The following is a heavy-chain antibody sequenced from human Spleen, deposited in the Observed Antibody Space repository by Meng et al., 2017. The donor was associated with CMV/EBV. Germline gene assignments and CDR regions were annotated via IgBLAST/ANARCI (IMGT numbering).Heavy chain of an antibody. CDR2: IYYSGST. CDR1: GYSISSGYY. D-gene: IGHD6-19*01. J-gene: IGHJ4*02. Sequence: GSLRLSCTVSGYSISSGYYWGWIRQPPGKGLEWIGSIYYSGSTYYSPSLKSRVTISVDTSKNQFSLKLSSVTAADTAVYYCARRGSGGWYRGGEDYWGQGTLVTVSS. V-gene: IGHV4-38-2*02. CDR3: ARRGSGGWYRGGEDY.